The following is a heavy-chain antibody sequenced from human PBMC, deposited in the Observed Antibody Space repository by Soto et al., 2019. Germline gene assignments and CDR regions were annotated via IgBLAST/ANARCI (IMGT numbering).Heavy chain of an antibody. CDR2: IGAYNGNT. V-gene: IGHV1-18*01. J-gene: IGHJ4*02. CDR1: GYTFTSNG. Sequence: QVQLVQSGAEVKKPGASVKVSCKASGYTFTSNGISWVRQAPGQGLECMGWIGAYNGNTNYAQKLQGRVTMTTGTSTSTAYMELRSLRSDDTAVYYCARDLCSGGSCYSGVWGQGTLVTVSS. D-gene: IGHD2-15*01. CDR3: ARDLCSGGSCYSGV.